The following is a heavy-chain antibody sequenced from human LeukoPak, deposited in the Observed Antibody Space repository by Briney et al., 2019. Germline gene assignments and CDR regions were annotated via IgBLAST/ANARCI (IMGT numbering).Heavy chain of an antibody. J-gene: IGHJ5*02. V-gene: IGHV1-69*13. Sequence: ASVKVSCKASGGTFSSYAISWVRQAPGQGLEWMGGIIPIFGTANYAQKFQGRVTITADESTSTAYMELSSLRSEDTAVYCCARDHCSSTSCYYLTDPPFDPWGQGTLVTVSS. CDR1: GGTFSSYA. D-gene: IGHD2-2*01. CDR3: ARDHCSSTSCYYLTDPPFDP. CDR2: IIPIFGTA.